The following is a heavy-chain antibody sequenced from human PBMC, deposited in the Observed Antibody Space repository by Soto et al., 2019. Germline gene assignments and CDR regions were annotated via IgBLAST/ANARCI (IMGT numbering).Heavy chain of an antibody. CDR3: ARGAMVRGVIISDAPPFFHY. CDR2: IIPIYGTA. Sequence: QVQLVQSGAEVKKPGSSVKVSCKASGGTFSSYAISWVRQAPGHGLEWMGGIIPIYGTANYAQKFQGRVTSTADEATSTGYMELSSRRSEDTAVYYCARGAMVRGVIISDAPPFFHYWGQGTLVTVSS. D-gene: IGHD3-10*01. J-gene: IGHJ4*02. V-gene: IGHV1-69*01. CDR1: GGTFSSYA.